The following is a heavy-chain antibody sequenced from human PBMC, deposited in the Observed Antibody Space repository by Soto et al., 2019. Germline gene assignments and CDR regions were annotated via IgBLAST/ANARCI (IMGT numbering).Heavy chain of an antibody. Sequence: SETLSLTCTVSGDSISSSYWNWIRQAPGKGLEWFGYIDDTGSTNYNSSLKSRVTLSVDPSNNQYSLKLSSVTAADTAVYYCARGVLEWLLRDSYYYYMDVWGKGTTVTVS. D-gene: IGHD3-3*01. V-gene: IGHV4-59*01. CDR1: GDSISSSY. CDR3: ARGVLEWLLRDSYYYYMDV. CDR2: IDDTGST. J-gene: IGHJ6*03.